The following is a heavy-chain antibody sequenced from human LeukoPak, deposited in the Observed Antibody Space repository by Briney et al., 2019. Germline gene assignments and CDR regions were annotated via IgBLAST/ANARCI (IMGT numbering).Heavy chain of an antibody. CDR3: AREASNNWNVPANYFDY. J-gene: IGHJ4*02. CDR2: ISSSSTYI. V-gene: IGHV3-21*01. CDR1: GITFSSFG. Sequence: GRSLRLSCAAPGITFSSFGMHWVRQAPGKGLEWVSFISSSSTYIYYADSVKGRFTISRDSAKNSLYLQMNSLRAEDTAVYYCAREASNNWNVPANYFDYWGQGTLVSVSS. D-gene: IGHD1-20*01.